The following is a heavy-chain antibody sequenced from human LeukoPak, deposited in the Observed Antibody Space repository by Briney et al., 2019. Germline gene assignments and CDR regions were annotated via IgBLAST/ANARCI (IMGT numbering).Heavy chain of an antibody. V-gene: IGHV4-59*01. D-gene: IGHD3-22*01. CDR3: ARVTGYMIEDYFDY. CDR1: GASISSYY. CDR2: IYYSGRT. Sequence: PSETLSLTCTVSGASISSYYWSWIRQPPGKGLEWIGYIYYSGRTNYNPSLKSRVTISVKTSKNQFSLKLSSVTAADTAVYYCARVTGYMIEDYFDYWGQGTLVTVSS. J-gene: IGHJ4*02.